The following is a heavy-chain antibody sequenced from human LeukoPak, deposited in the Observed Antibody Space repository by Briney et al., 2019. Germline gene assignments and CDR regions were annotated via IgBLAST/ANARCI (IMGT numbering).Heavy chain of an antibody. CDR1: GGSFSGFQ. V-gene: IGHV4-34*01. Sequence: NPSETLSLTCAVYGGSFSGFQWTWIRQPPGKGLEWIGEINHSGSTNYNPSLKSRVTISVDTSKNQFSLKLSSVTAADTAVYYCARRASGYSYYFDYWGQGTLVTVSS. CDR2: INHSGST. CDR3: ARRASGYSYYFDY. J-gene: IGHJ4*02. D-gene: IGHD5-12*01.